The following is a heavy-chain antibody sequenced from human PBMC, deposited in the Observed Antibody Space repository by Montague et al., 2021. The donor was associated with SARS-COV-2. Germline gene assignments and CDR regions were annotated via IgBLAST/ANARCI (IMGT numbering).Heavy chain of an antibody. V-gene: IGHV4-31*03. CDR3: ARGVDWLSHYYYGMDV. Sequence: TLSLTCTVSGGSISSGGYYWSWIRQHPGRGLEWIGYIYYSGGTYYNPSLKSRVTISVDTSKNQFSLKLSSVTAADTAVYYCARGVDWLSHYYYGMDVWGQGTTVTVSS. D-gene: IGHD3-9*01. CDR1: GGSISSGGYY. J-gene: IGHJ6*02. CDR2: IYYSGGT.